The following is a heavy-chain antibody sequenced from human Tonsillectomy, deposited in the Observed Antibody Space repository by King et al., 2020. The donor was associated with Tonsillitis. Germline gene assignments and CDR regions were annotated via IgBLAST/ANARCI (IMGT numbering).Heavy chain of an antibody. V-gene: IGHV3-23*04. D-gene: IGHD4-17*01. J-gene: IGHJ4*02. CDR3: AKDQGGFYGDYHFEY. CDR1: GFTFISYA. Sequence: VQLVESGGGLVQPGGSLRLPCAASGFTFISYAMSWVRQVTGKGLEWVSGISGRVGSTYYADSVKGRFTISRDNSKNTLYLQMNSLRAEDTAVYYCAKDQGGFYGDYHFEYWGQGTLVTVSS. CDR2: ISGRVGST.